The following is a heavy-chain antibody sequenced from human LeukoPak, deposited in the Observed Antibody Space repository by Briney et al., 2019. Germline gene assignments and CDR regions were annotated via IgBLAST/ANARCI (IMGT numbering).Heavy chain of an antibody. Sequence: PGGSLRLSCAASGYAFSSYSMNWVRQAPGKGLEWVSSIISSSTYIYYADSVKGRFTISRDNAKNSLYLQMNSLRAEDTAVYYCARDPQYCSGGSCYSFDYWGQGTLVTVSS. V-gene: IGHV3-21*01. CDR3: ARDPQYCSGGSCYSFDY. CDR2: IISSSTYI. D-gene: IGHD2-15*01. CDR1: GYAFSSYS. J-gene: IGHJ4*02.